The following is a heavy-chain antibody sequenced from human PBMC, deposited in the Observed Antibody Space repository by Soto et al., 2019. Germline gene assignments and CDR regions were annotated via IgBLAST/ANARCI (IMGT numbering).Heavy chain of an antibody. CDR1: GGSISRNSYY. J-gene: IGHJ4*02. Sequence: QLQLQESGPGLVKPSETLSLTCTVSGGSISRNSYYWGWFRQPPVKGLEWIGSIFHTGSTYYDPSLRSRVTISVDTTNHHVSLKLSSVTAADTALYYFVCSSNFYVSIDYWGQGTLVTVSS. CDR2: IFHTGST. D-gene: IGHD2-2*01. CDR3: VCSSNFYVSIDY. V-gene: IGHV4-39*02.